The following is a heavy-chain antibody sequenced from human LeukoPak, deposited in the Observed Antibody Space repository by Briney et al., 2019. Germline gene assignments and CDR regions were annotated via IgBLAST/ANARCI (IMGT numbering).Heavy chain of an antibody. Sequence: ESGPALFYPTPALTLTCTFSGFSFNPRGMRVSWIRQPPVKALEWIAPNDWDDGKFYSTSLKTRLTMYKDTSKNQVVLTMTNMNPVDTATYYCARMEYCSGGSCYSHYYYYMDVWGKGTTVTVSS. CDR3: ARMEYCSGGSCYSHYYYYMDV. D-gene: IGHD2-15*01. V-gene: IGHV2-70*04. J-gene: IGHJ6*03. CDR2: NDWDDGK. CDR1: GFSFNPRGMR.